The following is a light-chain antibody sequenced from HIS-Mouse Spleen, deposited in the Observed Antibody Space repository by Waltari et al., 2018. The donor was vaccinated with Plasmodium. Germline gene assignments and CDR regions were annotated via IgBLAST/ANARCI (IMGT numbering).Light chain of an antibody. V-gene: IGKV1-39*01. J-gene: IGKJ1*01. CDR2: AAS. CDR1: QSISSY. Sequence: DIQMTQSPSSLSASVGDRVTITCRASQSISSYLNWYQQKPGKAPKLLIYAASSLQSGVPSRFSVSGSGTDFILTISSLQPEDFATYYCQQSYSTWTFGQGTKVEIK. CDR3: QQSYSTWT.